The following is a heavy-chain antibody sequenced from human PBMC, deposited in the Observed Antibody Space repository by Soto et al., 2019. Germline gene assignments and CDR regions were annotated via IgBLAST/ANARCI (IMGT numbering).Heavy chain of an antibody. V-gene: IGHV3-21*01. Sequence: GSLRLFCAASGFTFSSYSMNWVRQAPGKGLEWVSSISSSSSYIYYADSVKGRFNISRDNAKNARYLQMNSLRAEDTAVYYCARESTMVRGVTPRIWFDPWGQGTLVTVSS. CDR1: GFTFSSYS. J-gene: IGHJ5*02. CDR2: ISSSSSYI. D-gene: IGHD3-10*01. CDR3: ARESTMVRGVTPRIWFDP.